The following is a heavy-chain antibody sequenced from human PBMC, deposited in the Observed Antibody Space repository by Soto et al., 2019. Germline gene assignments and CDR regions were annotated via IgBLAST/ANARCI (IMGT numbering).Heavy chain of an antibody. J-gene: IGHJ4*02. D-gene: IGHD3-22*01. CDR1: GFTFSSYG. CDR2: IWYDGSNK. CDR3: AREQGGYDSSGTRDY. Sequence: GGSLRLSCAASGFTFSSYGMHWVRQAPGKGLEWVAVIWYDGSNKYYADSVKGRFTISRDNSKNTLYLQMNSLRAEDTAVYYCAREQGGYDSSGTRDYWGQGTLVTVSS. V-gene: IGHV3-33*01.